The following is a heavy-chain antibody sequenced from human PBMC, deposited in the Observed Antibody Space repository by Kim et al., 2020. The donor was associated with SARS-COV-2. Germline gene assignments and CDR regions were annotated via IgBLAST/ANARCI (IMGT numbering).Heavy chain of an antibody. J-gene: IGHJ4*02. CDR2: IYPGDSDT. V-gene: IGHV5-51*01. Sequence: GESLKISCKGSGYSFTSYWIGWVRQMPGKGLEWMGIIYPGDSDTRYSPSFQGQVTISADKSISTAYLQWSSLKASDTAMYYCARSHWDYYDSSGYYYFDYWGQGTLVTVSS. CDR3: ARSHWDYYDSSGYYYFDY. CDR1: GYSFTSYW. D-gene: IGHD3-22*01.